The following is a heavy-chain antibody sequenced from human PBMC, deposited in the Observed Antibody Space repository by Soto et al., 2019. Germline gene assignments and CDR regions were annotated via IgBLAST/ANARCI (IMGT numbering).Heavy chain of an antibody. J-gene: IGHJ6*02. Sequence: QVHLVQSGAEVKKPGASVKVSCKASGYTFTNYDINWVRQAPGQGLEWMGWISTYTGNTNYAQKLQGRVTMTTDTATRTAYMGLRSLRSDDTAVYYCARGYYYGSGRPTPGGMDVWGHGTTDTVSS. CDR2: ISTYTGNT. CDR3: ARGYYYGSGRPTPGGMDV. V-gene: IGHV1-18*01. D-gene: IGHD3-10*01. CDR1: GYTFTNYD.